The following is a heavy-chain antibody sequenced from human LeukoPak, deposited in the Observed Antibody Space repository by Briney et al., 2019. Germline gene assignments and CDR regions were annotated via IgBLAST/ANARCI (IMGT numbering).Heavy chain of an antibody. CDR3: ARDGRGIAAAGFDD. D-gene: IGHD6-13*01. Sequence: SQTLTLTCTVSGVSISSGGYYWSWIRQHPGKGLEWIGYIYYSGSTYYNPSLKSRGTISVDTSKNQFSLKLSSVTAADTAVYYCARDGRGIAAAGFDDWGQGTLVTVSS. CDR2: IYYSGST. V-gene: IGHV4-31*03. CDR1: GVSISSGGYY. J-gene: IGHJ4*02.